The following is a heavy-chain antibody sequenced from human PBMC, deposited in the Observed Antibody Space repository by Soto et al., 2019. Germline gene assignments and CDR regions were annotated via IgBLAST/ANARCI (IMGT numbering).Heavy chain of an antibody. V-gene: IGHV1-8*02. CDR2: ITPYNGNT. CDR1: GYTFTSYG. J-gene: IGHJ6*03. CDR3: ARGPLYYYYMDV. Sequence: ASVKVSCKASGYTFTSYGISWVRQAPGQGLEWMGWITPYNGNTSYAQKFQGRVTMTRNTSTSTAYMELSSLRSEDTAVYYCARGPLYYYYMDVRAKRTTVTVSS.